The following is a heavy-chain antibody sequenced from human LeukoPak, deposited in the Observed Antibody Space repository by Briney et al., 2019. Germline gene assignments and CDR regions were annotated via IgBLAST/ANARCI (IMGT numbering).Heavy chain of an antibody. D-gene: IGHD1-26*01. CDR2: IYHSGST. CDR1: GGSMSSGGYY. Sequence: PSETLSLTCTVSGGSMSSGGYYWSWIRQPPGKDLEWIGYIYHSGSTYCNPSLKSRVTISVDKSKNQFSLKLSYVTAADTAVYYCARDMEGAEPFDYWGQGTLVTVSS. J-gene: IGHJ4*02. V-gene: IGHV4-30-2*01. CDR3: ARDMEGAEPFDY.